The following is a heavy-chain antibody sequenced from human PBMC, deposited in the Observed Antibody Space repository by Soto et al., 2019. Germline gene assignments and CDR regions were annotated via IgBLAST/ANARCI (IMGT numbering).Heavy chain of an antibody. CDR1: GGTFSNYA. CDR3: AKDGGADGYFGNWLDP. CDR2: IIPIFGTT. V-gene: IGHV1-69*15. Sequence: QVQLVQSGAEVKKPGSSVKVSCKASGGTFSNYAITWVRQAPGQGLEWVARIIPIFGTTNVAQKFQGRVTITADETTTTASMELSGLTSDDTAVYYCAKDGGADGYFGNWLDPWGQGTLVTVSS. D-gene: IGHD5-12*01. J-gene: IGHJ5*02.